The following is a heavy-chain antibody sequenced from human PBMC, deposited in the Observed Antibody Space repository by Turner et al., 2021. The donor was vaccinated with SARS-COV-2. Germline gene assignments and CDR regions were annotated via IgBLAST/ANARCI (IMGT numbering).Heavy chain of an antibody. CDR1: GGSISSYY. V-gene: IGHV4-59*04. CDR2: IYYSGST. D-gene: IGHD3-22*01. CDR3: ATETITMIVVANWYFDL. Sequence: QVQLQESGPGLVKPSETLSPTCTVPGGSISSYYLSWTRQPPGKGLEWIGNIYYSGSTYYNPSLKSRVTISVDTSKNQFSLKLSSVTAADTAVYYCATETITMIVVANWYFDLWGRGTLVTVSS. J-gene: IGHJ2*01.